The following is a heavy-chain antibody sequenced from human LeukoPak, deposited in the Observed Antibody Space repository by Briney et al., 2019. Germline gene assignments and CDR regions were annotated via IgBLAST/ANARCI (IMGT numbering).Heavy chain of an antibody. Sequence: PSETLSLTCTVSGGSISSYYWSWIRQPPGKGLEWIGYIYYSGSTNYNPSLKSRVTISVDTSKNQFSLKLSSVTAADTAVYYCARYDSSAYEGYYFDYWGQGTLVTVSS. D-gene: IGHD3-22*01. J-gene: IGHJ4*02. V-gene: IGHV4-59*12. CDR2: IYYSGST. CDR1: GGSISSYY. CDR3: ARYDSSAYEGYYFDY.